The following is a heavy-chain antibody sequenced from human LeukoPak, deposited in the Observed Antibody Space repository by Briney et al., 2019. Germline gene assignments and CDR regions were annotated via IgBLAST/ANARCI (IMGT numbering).Heavy chain of an antibody. CDR1: GFTFTNAW. J-gene: IGHJ4*02. V-gene: IGHV3-23*01. D-gene: IGHD4-17*01. CDR3: ANEIRPNDY. Sequence: GGSLRLSCAASGFTFTNAWMNWVRQAPGKGLEWVSAISGSGGSTYYADSVKGRFTISRDNSKNTLYLQMNSLRAEDTAVYYCANEIRPNDYWGQVTQVTVSS. CDR2: ISGSGGST.